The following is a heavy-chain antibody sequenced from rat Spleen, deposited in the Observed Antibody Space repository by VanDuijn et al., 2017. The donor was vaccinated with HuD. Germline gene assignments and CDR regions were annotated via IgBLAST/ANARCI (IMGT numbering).Heavy chain of an antibody. Sequence: EVQLVESRGGLVQPGRSLKLSCAASGFTFSDFYMAWVRQTPKKGLEWVSSISYYDFTPFYRDSVKGRFTISRDNSRNTLDLQMDSLRSEDTATYYCTRDSSFYYFDYWGQGVMVTVSS. J-gene: IGHJ2*01. CDR1: GFTFSDFY. V-gene: IGHV5-20*01. CDR2: ISYYDFTP. D-gene: IGHD1-2*01. CDR3: TRDSSFYYFDY.